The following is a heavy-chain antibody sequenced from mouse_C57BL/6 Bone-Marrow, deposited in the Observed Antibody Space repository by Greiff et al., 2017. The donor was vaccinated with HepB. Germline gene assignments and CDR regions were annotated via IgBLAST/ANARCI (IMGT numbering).Heavy chain of an antibody. Sequence: QVQLQQSGAELARPGASVKLSCKASGYTFTSYGISWVKQRTGQGLEWIGEIYPRSGNTYYNEKFKGKATLTADKSSSTAYMELRSLTSEDSAVYVCARGDYYGSSSGYFDYWGQGTTLTVSS. J-gene: IGHJ2*01. CDR1: GYTFTSYG. D-gene: IGHD1-1*01. CDR2: IYPRSGNT. V-gene: IGHV1-81*01. CDR3: ARGDYYGSSSGYFDY.